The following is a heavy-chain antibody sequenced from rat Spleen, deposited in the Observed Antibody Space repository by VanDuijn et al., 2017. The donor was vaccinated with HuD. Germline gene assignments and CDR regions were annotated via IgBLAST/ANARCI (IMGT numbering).Heavy chain of an antibody. D-gene: IGHD5-1*01. Sequence: EVQLVESDGGLVQPGRSLKLSCAASGFTFSDYYMAWVRQSPTKGLEWVASITPGGITYYRDSVKGRFTISRDNAQSTLYLQMDSLRSEDTATYYCTTDRPGARMAAWGQGASVTVSS. V-gene: IGHV5-20*01. CDR2: ITPGGIT. CDR3: TTDRPGARMAA. CDR1: GFTFSDYY. J-gene: IGHJ4*01.